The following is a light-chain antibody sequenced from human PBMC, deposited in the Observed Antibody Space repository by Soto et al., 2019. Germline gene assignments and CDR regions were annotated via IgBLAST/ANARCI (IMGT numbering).Light chain of an antibody. V-gene: IGLV2-14*01. CDR1: ISDVGGYDY. CDR2: EVS. Sequence: QSMLTQPSSLSGSPGQSITISCTGTISDVGGYDYVSWYQLHPGKAPKLMVFEVSNRPSGVSYRFSGSKSGNTASLTISGLQAEDEADYFCSSYSISTAYLFGTGTKVTVL. CDR3: SSYSISTAYL. J-gene: IGLJ1*01.